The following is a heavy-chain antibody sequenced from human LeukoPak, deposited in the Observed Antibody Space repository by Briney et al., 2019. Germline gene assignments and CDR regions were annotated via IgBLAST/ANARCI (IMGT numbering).Heavy chain of an antibody. D-gene: IGHD3-22*01. CDR3: ARAPRGYDSSGHYYYMLY. CDR1: GYTFTNYG. J-gene: IGHJ4*02. CDR2: ISAYNGNT. V-gene: IGHV1-18*01. Sequence: ASVKVSCKVSGYTFTNYGISWVRQAPGQGLVWMGWISAYNGNTNYAQKLQGRVTMTTDTSTSTAYMELRSLRSDDTAVYYCARAPRGYDSSGHYYYMLYWGQGTLVTVSS.